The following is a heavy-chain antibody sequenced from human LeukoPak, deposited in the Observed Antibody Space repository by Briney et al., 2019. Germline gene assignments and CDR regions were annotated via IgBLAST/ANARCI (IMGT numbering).Heavy chain of an antibody. D-gene: IGHD2-21*02. CDR2: IYYSGST. V-gene: IGHV4-39*07. Sequence: PSETLSLTCTVSGGSISSSSYYWGWIRQPPGKGLEWIGSIYYSGSTYYNPSLKSRVTISVDTSKNQFSLKLSSVTAADTAVYYCARERGRHIVVVTAINFDYWGQGTLVTVSS. J-gene: IGHJ4*02. CDR1: GGSISSSSYY. CDR3: ARERGRHIVVVTAINFDY.